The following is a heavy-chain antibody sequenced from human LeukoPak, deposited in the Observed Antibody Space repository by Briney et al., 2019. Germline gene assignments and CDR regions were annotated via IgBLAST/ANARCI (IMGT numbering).Heavy chain of an antibody. CDR3: AKVDIVATIDAGRLVDY. J-gene: IGHJ4*02. V-gene: IGHV3-30*18. CDR2: ISNDGSNK. Sequence: RGRSLRLSCAASGFTFSSYGMQWFRQAPDKGLEWVAAISNDGSNKYYADSVKGRFTISRDNSKNTLYLQMNSLRAEDTAVYYCAKVDIVATIDAGRLVDYWGQGTLVTVSS. CDR1: GFTFSSYG. D-gene: IGHD5-12*01.